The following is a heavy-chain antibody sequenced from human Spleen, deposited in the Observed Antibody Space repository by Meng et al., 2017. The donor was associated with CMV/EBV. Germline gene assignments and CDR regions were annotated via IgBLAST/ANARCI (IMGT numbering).Heavy chain of an antibody. V-gene: IGHV4-59*01. CDR3: ARAWRYQLDS. CDR1: GDSINNYY. Sequence: GSLRLSCAVSGDSINNYYWSWIRQPPGKRLEWIGFIFYSGTTNYNPSLKSRVTISVDTSKSQFSLQLNSVTAADTAVYYCARAWRYQLDSWGQGTLVTVSS. D-gene: IGHD2-2*01. J-gene: IGHJ5*01. CDR2: IFYSGTT.